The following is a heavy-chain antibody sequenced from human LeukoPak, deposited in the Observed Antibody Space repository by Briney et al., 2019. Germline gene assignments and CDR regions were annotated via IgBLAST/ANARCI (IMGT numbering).Heavy chain of an antibody. J-gene: IGHJ6*03. V-gene: IGHV4-59*12. D-gene: IGHD3-3*02. Sequence: SETLSLTCTVSGGSISSYYWSWIRQPPGKGLEWIGTFYHGGSTYYNPSLKSRVTISVDTSKNQFSLKLSSVTAADTAVYYCARGPHFWSGYYTGGAYYYYYYMDVWGKGTTVTVSS. CDR2: FYHGGST. CDR1: GGSISSYY. CDR3: ARGPHFWSGYYTGGAYYYYYYMDV.